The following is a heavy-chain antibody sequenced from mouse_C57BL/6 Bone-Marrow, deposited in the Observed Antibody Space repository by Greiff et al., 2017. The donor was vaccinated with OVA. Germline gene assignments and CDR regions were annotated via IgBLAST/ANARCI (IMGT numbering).Heavy chain of an antibody. CDR2: ISSGGSYT. Sequence: EVQRVESGGDLVKPGGSLKLSCAASGFTFSSYGMSWVRQTPDKRLEWVATISSGGSYTYYPDSVTGRFTISSDNAKNTLYLQMSSLKSEDTAMYYCARHGVAGRYFDVWGTGTTVTVSS. V-gene: IGHV5-6*01. J-gene: IGHJ1*03. D-gene: IGHD1-1*01. CDR1: GFTFSSYG. CDR3: ARHGVAGRYFDV.